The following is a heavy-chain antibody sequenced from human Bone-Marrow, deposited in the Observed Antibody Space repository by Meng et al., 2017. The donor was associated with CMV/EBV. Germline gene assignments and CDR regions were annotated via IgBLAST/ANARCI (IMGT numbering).Heavy chain of an antibody. D-gene: IGHD3-22*01. J-gene: IGHJ4*02. Sequence: SVKVSCKASGFTFTSSAVQWVRQARGQRLEWIGWIVVGSGNTNYVQKFQERVTITRDMSTSTAYMELSSLRSEDTAVYYCAAHHVTGDSSGYQDYWGQGTRVTVSS. CDR3: AAHHVTGDSSGYQDY. CDR1: GFTFTSSA. V-gene: IGHV1-58*01. CDR2: IVVGSGNT.